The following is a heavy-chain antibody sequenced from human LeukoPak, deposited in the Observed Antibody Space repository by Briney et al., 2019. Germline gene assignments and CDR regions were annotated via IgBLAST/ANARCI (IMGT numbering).Heavy chain of an antibody. J-gene: IGHJ6*04. CDR1: GYTFTSYY. V-gene: IGHV1-46*01. D-gene: IGHD4-17*01. CDR2: INPSGGST. Sequence: ASVKVSCKASGYTFTSYYMHWVRQAPGQGLEWMGIINPSGGSTSYAQKFQGRVTMTRDTSTSTVYMELSSLRSEDTAVYYCARDPPTVTTLCGMDVWGKGTTVTVSS. CDR3: ARDPPTVTTLCGMDV.